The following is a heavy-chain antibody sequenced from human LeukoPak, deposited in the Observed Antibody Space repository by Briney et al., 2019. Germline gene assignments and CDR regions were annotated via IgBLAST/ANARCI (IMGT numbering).Heavy chain of an antibody. Sequence: ASVKVSCKASGYTFTGYYMHWVQQAPGQGLEWMGWINPNSGGTNYPQKFQGRVTMTRDTSISTAYMERSRLRSDDTAVYYCARDPSGSHYGAFDYWGQGTLVTVSS. D-gene: IGHD1-26*01. CDR3: ARDPSGSHYGAFDY. CDR1: GYTFTGYY. J-gene: IGHJ4*02. CDR2: INPNSGGT. V-gene: IGHV1-2*02.